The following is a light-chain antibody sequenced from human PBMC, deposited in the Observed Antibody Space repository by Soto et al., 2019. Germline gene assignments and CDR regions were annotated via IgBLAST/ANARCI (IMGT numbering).Light chain of an antibody. Sequence: QPALNQPASVSGSPRQSIAISCTGTSSDVGGYNYVSWYQQHPGKAPKLLINDVSNRPSGVSSRFSGSKSGNTASLTISGLQAEDEADYYCSSYTISSTYVFGTGTKVTVL. V-gene: IGLV2-14*01. J-gene: IGLJ1*01. CDR3: SSYTISSTYV. CDR2: DVS. CDR1: SSDVGGYNY.